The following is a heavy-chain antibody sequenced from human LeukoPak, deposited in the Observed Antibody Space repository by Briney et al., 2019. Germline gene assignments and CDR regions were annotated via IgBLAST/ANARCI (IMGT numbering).Heavy chain of an antibody. D-gene: IGHD2-15*01. CDR1: GGSISSPNHY. Sequence: SATLSLTCTVSGGSISSPNHYWGWIRQPPGRGLEWIATMYYSGSTYYNPSLKSRVTISVDTSKNQFSLKLSSVTAADTAVYYCARRWLSDISYFDYWGQGTLVTVSS. V-gene: IGHV4-39*01. CDR3: ARRWLSDISYFDY. J-gene: IGHJ4*02. CDR2: MYYSGST.